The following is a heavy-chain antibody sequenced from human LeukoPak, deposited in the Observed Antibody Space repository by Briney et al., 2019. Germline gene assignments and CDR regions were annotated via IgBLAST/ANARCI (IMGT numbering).Heavy chain of an antibody. CDR2: IKEAGSEK. J-gene: IGHJ4*02. V-gene: IGHV3-7*03. CDR3: AKAPRPTREFDY. CDR1: GFTFSNYW. Sequence: GGSLRLSCAASGFTFSNYWMSWVRQAPGKGLEFMANIKEAGSEKYYVDSVKGRFTISRDNDKNSVHLQMNSLRAEDTAVYYCAKAPRPTREFDYWGQGTLVTVSS. D-gene: IGHD6-6*01.